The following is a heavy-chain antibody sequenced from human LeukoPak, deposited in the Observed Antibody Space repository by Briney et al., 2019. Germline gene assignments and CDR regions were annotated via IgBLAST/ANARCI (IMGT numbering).Heavy chain of an antibody. D-gene: IGHD3-22*01. Sequence: GGSLRLSCAASGFTVSGNYMSWVRQAPGKGREWVGFIRRKSSGGTTEYAASVKGRFTISRDDSKTTAYLQMNSLTTEDTAVYYCTRARDTSGFYSAYWGQGTLVTVSS. J-gene: IGHJ4*02. CDR3: TRARDTSGFYSAY. V-gene: IGHV3-49*04. CDR2: IRRKSSGGTT. CDR1: GFTVSGNY.